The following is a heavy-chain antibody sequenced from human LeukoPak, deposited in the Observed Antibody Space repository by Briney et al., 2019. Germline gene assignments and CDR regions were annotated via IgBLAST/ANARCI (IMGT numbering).Heavy chain of an antibody. J-gene: IGHJ3*02. CDR1: GFTFSSYA. D-gene: IGHD3-3*01. V-gene: IGHV3-30*04. Sequence: GGSLRLSCAASGFTFSSYAMHWLRQAPGKGLEGVAVISYDGSNKYYADSVRGRFTISRDNSKNTLYLQMNSLRAEDTAVYYCARDTAFWNYAFDIWGQGTMVTVSS. CDR3: ARDTAFWNYAFDI. CDR2: ISYDGSNK.